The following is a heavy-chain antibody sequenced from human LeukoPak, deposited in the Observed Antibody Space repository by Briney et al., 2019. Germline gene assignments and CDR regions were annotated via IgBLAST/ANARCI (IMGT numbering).Heavy chain of an antibody. J-gene: IGHJ4*02. D-gene: IGHD3-3*01. V-gene: IGHV1-2*02. Sequence: ASVKVSCKASGYTFTGYYMHWVRQAPGQGLEWMGWINPNSGGTNYAQNFQGRVTMTRDTSISTAYMELSRLRSDDTAVYYCARDGTYYDVWSGYPTTFDYWGQGTLVTVSS. CDR3: ARDGTYYDVWSGYPTTFDY. CDR2: INPNSGGT. CDR1: GYTFTGYY.